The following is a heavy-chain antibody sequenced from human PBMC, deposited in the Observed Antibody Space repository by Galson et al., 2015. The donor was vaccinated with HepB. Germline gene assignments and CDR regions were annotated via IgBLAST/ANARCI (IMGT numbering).Heavy chain of an antibody. J-gene: IGHJ6*02. CDR2: IYPGDSDT. CDR3: ARQGIPGYYYYGMDV. Sequence: QSGAEVKKPGESLRISCKGSGYGFTSYWIGWVRQMPGKGLEWMGIIYPGDSDTRYSPSFQGQVTISADKSISTAYLQWSSLKASDTAMYYCARQGIPGYYYYGMDVWGQGTTVTVSS. CDR1: GYGFTSYW. V-gene: IGHV5-51*01.